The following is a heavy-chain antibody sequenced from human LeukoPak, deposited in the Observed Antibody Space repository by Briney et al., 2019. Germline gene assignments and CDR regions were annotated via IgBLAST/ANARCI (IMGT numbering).Heavy chain of an antibody. CDR2: ISGSGGST. J-gene: IGHJ6*02. CDR1: GFTFSSYA. CDR3: AKHGDAGEVDYHYGMDV. D-gene: IGHD2-21*01. Sequence: GGSLRLSCAASGFTFSSYAMSWVRQAPGKGLEWVSAISGSGGSTYYADSVKGRFTVSRDNSKNTLYLQMNSLRAADTAVYYCAKHGDAGEVDYHYGMDVWGQGTTVTVSS. V-gene: IGHV3-23*01.